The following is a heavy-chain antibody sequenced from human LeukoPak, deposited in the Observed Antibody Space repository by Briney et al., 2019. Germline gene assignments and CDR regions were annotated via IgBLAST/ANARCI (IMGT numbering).Heavy chain of an antibody. V-gene: IGHV3-11*01. CDR2: ISSSGGNI. CDR1: GFDLSDYY. Sequence: KTGGSLRLSCVVSGFDLSDYYMSWIRQAPGKGLEWISYISSSGGNIYFADSVKGRFTMSRDNARGSLYLQMNSLTADDTAIYYCARRRDYFDYWGRGTLVTVSS. CDR3: ARRRDYFDY. J-gene: IGHJ4*01.